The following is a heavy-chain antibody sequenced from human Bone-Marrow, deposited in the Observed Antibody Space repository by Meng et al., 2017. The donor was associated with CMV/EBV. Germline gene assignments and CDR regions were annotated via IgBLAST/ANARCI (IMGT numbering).Heavy chain of an antibody. D-gene: IGHD3-22*01. Sequence: GESLKISCAASGFPFSNYWMRWVRQAPGKGLEWVANIKQDGSEKYYVDSVKGRFTISRDNAKNSPYLQMNSLRAEDTAVYYCAITTLVAALDIWGQGTMVTVSS. CDR1: GFPFSNYW. CDR2: IKQDGSEK. V-gene: IGHV3-7*01. CDR3: AITTLVAALDI. J-gene: IGHJ3*02.